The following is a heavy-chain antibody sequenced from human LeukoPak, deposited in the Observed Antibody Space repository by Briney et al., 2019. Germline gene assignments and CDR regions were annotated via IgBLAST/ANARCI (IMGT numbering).Heavy chain of an antibody. Sequence: PSETLSLTCAVYGGSFSGYYWSWIRQPPGKGLEWIVEINHSGSTNYNPSLKSRVTISVDTSKNQFSLKLSCVTAADTAVYYCARGLLWFGELVGLYYYYYYMDVWGKGPTVTVSS. CDR2: INHSGST. CDR1: GGSFSGYY. CDR3: ARGLLWFGELVGLYYYYYYMDV. J-gene: IGHJ6*03. D-gene: IGHD3-10*01. V-gene: IGHV4-34*01.